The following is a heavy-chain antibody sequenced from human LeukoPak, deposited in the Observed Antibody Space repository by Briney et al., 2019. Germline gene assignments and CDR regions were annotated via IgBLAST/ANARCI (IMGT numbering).Heavy chain of an antibody. CDR3: ASLFDILTGYPPAEGYYGMDV. CDR2: INSDGSST. D-gene: IGHD3-9*01. V-gene: IGHV3-74*01. CDR1: GFTFGSYW. J-gene: IGHJ6*02. Sequence: PGGSLRLSCAASGFTFGSYWMHWVRQAPGKGLVWVSRINSDGSSTSYADSVKGRFTISRDNAKNTLYLQMNSLRAEDTAVYYCASLFDILTGYPPAEGYYGMDVWGQGTTVTVSS.